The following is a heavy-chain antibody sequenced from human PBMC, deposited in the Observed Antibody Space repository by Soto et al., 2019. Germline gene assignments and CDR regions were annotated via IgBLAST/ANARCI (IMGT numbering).Heavy chain of an antibody. CDR3: ARGSRVVAATYYMDV. Sequence: SETLSLTCAVYGGSFSGYYWSWIRQPPGKGLEWIGEINHSGSTNYNPSLKSRVTISVDTSKNQFSLKLSSVTAADTAVYYCARGSRVVAATYYMDVWGKGTTVTVSS. D-gene: IGHD2-15*01. CDR1: GGSFSGYY. CDR2: INHSGST. V-gene: IGHV4-34*01. J-gene: IGHJ6*03.